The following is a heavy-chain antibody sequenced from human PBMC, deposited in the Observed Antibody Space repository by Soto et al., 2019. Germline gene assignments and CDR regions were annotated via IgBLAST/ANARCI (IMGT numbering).Heavy chain of an antibody. CDR2: IKSKTDGGTT. CDR3: TTGVYGDYDYFDY. J-gene: IGHJ4*02. V-gene: IGHV3-15*01. D-gene: IGHD4-17*01. CDR1: GFTFSNAW. Sequence: GGSLRLSCAASGFTFSNAWMSWVRQAPGKGLEWVGRIKSKTDGGTTDYAAPVKGRFTISRDDSKNTLYLQVNSLKTEDTAVYYCTTGVYGDYDYFDYWGQGTLVTVSS.